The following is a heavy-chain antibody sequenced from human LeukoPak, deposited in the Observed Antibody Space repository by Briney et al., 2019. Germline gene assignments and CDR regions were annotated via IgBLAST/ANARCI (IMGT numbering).Heavy chain of an antibody. Sequence: SETLSPTCTVSGGSISSNSDYWGWIRQPPGKGLEWIGSIHHSGSTYYNPSLKSRVSISVDMSKNQFFLKLSSVTAADTAMYYCARHSFYYDSADYHYSFDYWGQGTLVTVSS. V-gene: IGHV4-39*01. CDR1: GGSISSNSDY. CDR2: IHHSGST. D-gene: IGHD3-22*01. J-gene: IGHJ4*02. CDR3: ARHSFYYDSADYHYSFDY.